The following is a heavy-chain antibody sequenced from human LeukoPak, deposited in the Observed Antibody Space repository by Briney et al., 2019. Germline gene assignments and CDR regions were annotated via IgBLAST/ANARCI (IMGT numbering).Heavy chain of an antibody. J-gene: IGHJ5*02. CDR2: MNHNSGNT. Sequence: ASVKVSCKASGYTFTSYDINWVRQATGQGLEWMGWMNHNSGNTGYAQKFQGGVTMTRNTSISTAYMELSSLRSEDTAVYYCARGELVPAKHNWFDPWGQGTLVTVSS. CDR3: ARGELVPAKHNWFDP. V-gene: IGHV1-8*01. CDR1: GYTFTSYD. D-gene: IGHD2-2*01.